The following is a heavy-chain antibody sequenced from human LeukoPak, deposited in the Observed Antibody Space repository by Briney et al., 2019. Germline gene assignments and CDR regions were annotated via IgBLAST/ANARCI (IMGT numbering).Heavy chain of an antibody. Sequence: GGSLRLSCAASGFTFDDYAMHWVRRAPGKGLEWVSLISGDGGSTYYADSVKGRFTISRDNSKNSLYLQMNSLRTEDTALYYCAKTGLWFGESRGFDYWGQGTLVTVSS. V-gene: IGHV3-43*02. CDR1: GFTFDDYA. CDR3: AKTGLWFGESRGFDY. J-gene: IGHJ4*02. CDR2: ISGDGGST. D-gene: IGHD3-10*01.